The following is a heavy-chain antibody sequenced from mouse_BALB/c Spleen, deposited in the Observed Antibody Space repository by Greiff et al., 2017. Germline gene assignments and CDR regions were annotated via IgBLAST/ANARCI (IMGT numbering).Heavy chain of an antibody. CDR2: IYPGNVNT. Sequence: VKLMESGPELVKPGASVRISCKASGYTFTSYYIHWVKQRPGQGLEWIGWIYPGNVNTKYNEKFKGKATLTADKSSSTAYMQLSSLTSEDSAVYFCATYGNYVGFAYWGQGTLVTVSA. D-gene: IGHD2-1*01. J-gene: IGHJ3*01. CDR3: ATYGNYVGFAY. CDR1: GYTFTSYY. V-gene: IGHV1S56*01.